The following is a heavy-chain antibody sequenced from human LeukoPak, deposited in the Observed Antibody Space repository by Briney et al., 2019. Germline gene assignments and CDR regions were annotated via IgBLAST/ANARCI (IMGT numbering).Heavy chain of an antibody. J-gene: IGHJ4*02. CDR1: GFTFSSYA. V-gene: IGHV3-23*01. Sequence: GGSLRLSCAASGFTFSSYAMTWVRQAPGKGLEWVSGISGGNGATYYADSVKGRFTISTDNSKNTLYLQMNSLRAEDTAVYYCAKAVAGRFDYWGQGTLVTVSS. CDR3: AKAVAGRFDY. D-gene: IGHD6-19*01. CDR2: ISGGNGAT.